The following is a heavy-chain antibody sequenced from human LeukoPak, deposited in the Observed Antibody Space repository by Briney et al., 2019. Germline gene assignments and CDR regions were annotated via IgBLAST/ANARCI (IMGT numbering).Heavy chain of an antibody. CDR3: ARYDYSSGAFDH. J-gene: IGHJ4*02. D-gene: IGHD6-19*01. CDR2: IYYSGST. V-gene: IGHV4-39*07. CDR1: GGSISSSSYY. Sequence: SETLSLTCTVSGGSISSSSYYWGWIRQPPGKGLEWIGSIYYSGSTYYNPSLKSRVTISVDTSKNQFSLKLSSVTAADTAVYYCARYDYSSGAFDHWGQGAQVTVSS.